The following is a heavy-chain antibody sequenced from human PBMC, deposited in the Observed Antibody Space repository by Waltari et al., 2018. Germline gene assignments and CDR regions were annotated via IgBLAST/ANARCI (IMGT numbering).Heavy chain of an antibody. D-gene: IGHD3-3*01. V-gene: IGHV3-48*03. Sequence: EVQLVESGGGLVQPGGSLRLSCAASGFTFGSYEMNWVRQAPGKGLAWISYISSSGSTIYYADSVKGRFTISRDNAKNSLYLQMNSLRAEDTAVYYCASLMKYDFWSGYLDYYYYGMDVWGQGTTVTVSS. CDR1: GFTFGSYE. CDR2: ISSSGSTI. J-gene: IGHJ6*02. CDR3: ASLMKYDFWSGYLDYYYYGMDV.